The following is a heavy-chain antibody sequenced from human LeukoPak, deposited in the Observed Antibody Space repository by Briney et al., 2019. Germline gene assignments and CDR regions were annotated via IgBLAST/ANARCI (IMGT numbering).Heavy chain of an antibody. D-gene: IGHD4-17*01. CDR2: IYSGGYT. V-gene: IGHV3-53*01. CDR1: GFSVSSTY. CDR3: ARDDPYGD. Sequence: GGSLRLSCAASGFSVSSTYMSWVRQAPGKGLEWVSVIYSGGYTNYADSMKGRFTISRDNSKNTLYLQMNSLRVEDTAVYYCARDDPYGDWGQGTLVTVSS. J-gene: IGHJ4*02.